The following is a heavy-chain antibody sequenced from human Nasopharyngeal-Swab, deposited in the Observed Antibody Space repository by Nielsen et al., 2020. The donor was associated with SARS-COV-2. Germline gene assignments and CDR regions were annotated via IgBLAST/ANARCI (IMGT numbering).Heavy chain of an antibody. CDR1: GGTFSSYA. CDR3: ARDYGDYDNNAFDI. Sequence: SVKVSCKASGGTFSSYAISWVRQAPGQGLEWMGRIIPILGIANYAQKFQGRVTITADKSTSTAYMELSSLRSEDTAVYYRARDYGDYDNNAFDIWGQGTMVTVSS. D-gene: IGHD4-17*01. V-gene: IGHV1-69*04. J-gene: IGHJ3*02. CDR2: IIPILGIA.